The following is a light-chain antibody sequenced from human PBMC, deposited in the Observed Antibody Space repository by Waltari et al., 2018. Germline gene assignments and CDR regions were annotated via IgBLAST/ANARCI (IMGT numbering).Light chain of an antibody. Sequence: DIQMTQSASSLSASVGDRVTSTCRASQSINTFLSWYQQKPGKAPNLLIYAASSLHVGVPSRFRVSGSGADYTLTISSLLPEDFATYFCQQTSSTPWTFGQGTKVEIK. CDR2: AAS. CDR3: QQTSSTPWT. V-gene: IGKV1-39*01. CDR1: QSINTF. J-gene: IGKJ1*01.